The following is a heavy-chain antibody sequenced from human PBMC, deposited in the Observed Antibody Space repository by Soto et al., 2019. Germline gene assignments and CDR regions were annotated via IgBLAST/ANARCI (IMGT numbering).Heavy chain of an antibody. CDR1: GGSISSYY. Sequence: SETLSLTCTVSGGSISSYYWSWIRQPPGKGLEWIGYIYYSGSTNYNPSLKSRVTISVDTSKNQFSLKLSSVTAADTAVYYCTRHDAVAVIRHGMAVWGQGTTVTVS. CDR2: IYYSGST. V-gene: IGHV4-59*01. J-gene: IGHJ6*02. D-gene: IGHD6-19*01. CDR3: TRHDAVAVIRHGMAV.